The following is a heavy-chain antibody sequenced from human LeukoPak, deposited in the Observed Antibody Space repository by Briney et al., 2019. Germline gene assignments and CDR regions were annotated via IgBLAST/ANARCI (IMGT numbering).Heavy chain of an antibody. V-gene: IGHV1-69*06. Sequence: SVKVSCKASGGTFSSYAISWVRQAPGQGLEWMGGIIPIFGTANYAQKFQGRVTITADKSTSTAYMELSSLRSEDTAVYYCARDGIRHDYGGNSNWYFDLWGRGTLVTVSS. CDR2: IIPIFGTA. D-gene: IGHD4-23*01. CDR1: GGTFSSYA. CDR3: ARDGIRHDYGGNSNWYFDL. J-gene: IGHJ2*01.